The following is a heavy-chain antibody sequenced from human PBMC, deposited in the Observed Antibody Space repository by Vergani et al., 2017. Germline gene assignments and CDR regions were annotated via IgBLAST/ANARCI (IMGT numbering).Heavy chain of an antibody. D-gene: IGHD3-9*01. V-gene: IGHV1-18*01. J-gene: IGHJ6*02. CDR1: GYTFTSYG. CDR2: ISAYNGNT. Sequence: QVQLVQSGAEVKKPGASVKVSCKASGYTFTSYGISWVRQAPGQGLEWMGWISAYNGNTNYAQKLQGRVTMTTDTSTSTAYMELRSLRSDDTAVYYCARDSXLAREYYDILTGGGGMDVWGQGTTVTVSS. CDR3: ARDSXLAREYYDILTGGGGMDV.